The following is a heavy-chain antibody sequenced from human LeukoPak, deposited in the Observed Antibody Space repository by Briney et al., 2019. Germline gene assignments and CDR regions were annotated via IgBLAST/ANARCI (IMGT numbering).Heavy chain of an antibody. V-gene: IGHV4-59*01. Sequence: SETLSLTCTVSGGSISSCYWSWIRQPPGKGLEWIGYIYYSGSTNYNPSLKSRVTISVDTSKNQFSLKLSSVTAADTAVYYCARAVAGTWPNWFDPWGQGTLVTVSS. J-gene: IGHJ5*02. CDR1: GGSISSCY. D-gene: IGHD6-19*01. CDR3: ARAVAGTWPNWFDP. CDR2: IYYSGST.